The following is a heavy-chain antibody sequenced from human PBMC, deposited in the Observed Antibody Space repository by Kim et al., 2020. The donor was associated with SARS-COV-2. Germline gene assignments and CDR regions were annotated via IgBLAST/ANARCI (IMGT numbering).Heavy chain of an antibody. Sequence: NPSLKSRVTISVDTSKNQFSLKLSSVTAADTALYYCARRYYDSSGPFFDYWGQGTLVTVSS. V-gene: IGHV4-61*07. J-gene: IGHJ4*02. D-gene: IGHD3-22*01. CDR3: ARRYYDSSGPFFDY.